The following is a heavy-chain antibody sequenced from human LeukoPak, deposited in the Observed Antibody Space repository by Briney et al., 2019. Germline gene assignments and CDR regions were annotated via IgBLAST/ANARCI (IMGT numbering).Heavy chain of an antibody. Sequence: GRSLRLACAASGFTFSNYGMHWVRQAPGKGLEWVANIKQEGSEKYYVDSVKGRFTISRDNAKNSLYLQMNSLRAEDTAVYYCARVCSSTSCYFKTRNWFDPWGQGTLVTVSS. CDR3: ARVCSSTSCYFKTRNWFDP. D-gene: IGHD2-2*01. V-gene: IGHV3-7*01. CDR2: IKQEGSEK. J-gene: IGHJ5*02. CDR1: GFTFSNYG.